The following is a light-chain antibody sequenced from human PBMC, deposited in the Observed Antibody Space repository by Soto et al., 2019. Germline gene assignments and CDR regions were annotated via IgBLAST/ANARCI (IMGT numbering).Light chain of an antibody. J-gene: IGLJ1*01. CDR2: EVS. V-gene: IGLV2-14*01. CDR3: SSFTTTSTLV. CDR1: ISDIGLYNY. Sequence: QSALTQPAAVSGSPGQSITISCTGTISDIGLYNYVSWYQQHPGKAPKLVIYEVSNRPSGVSDRFSGSKSDNTASLTISGLQAEDEANYYCSSFTTTSTLVFGAGTKFTVL.